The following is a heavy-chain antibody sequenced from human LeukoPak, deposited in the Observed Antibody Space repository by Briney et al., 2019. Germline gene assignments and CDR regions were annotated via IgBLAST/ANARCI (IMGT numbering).Heavy chain of an antibody. D-gene: IGHD1-26*01. J-gene: IGHJ4*02. CDR3: ARGAVSGSLFSDY. Sequence: ASVKVSCKASGYTFTGYYIHWVRQAPGQGLEWMGWINPSSGGTNYAQKFQGRVTMTTDTSITTANMELSRLRSDDTAMYYCARGAVSGSLFSDYWGREPWSPSPQ. CDR2: INPSSGGT. CDR1: GYTFTGYY. V-gene: IGHV1-2*02.